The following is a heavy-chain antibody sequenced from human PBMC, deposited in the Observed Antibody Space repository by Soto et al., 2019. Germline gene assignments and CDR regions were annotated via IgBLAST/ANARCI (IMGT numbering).Heavy chain of an antibody. Sequence: QVQLQESGPGLVRPSETLSLTCTVSGGSFSSYYWTWIRQSPGKGLEWIGYIYYSGSTDYNPSLRGRLAISIDTSTNQFSLRLNSMTAADTAVYYCAGRDCSGTNCYYLDYYYMDVWGKGTPVTVSS. V-gene: IGHV4-59*08. CDR2: IYYSGST. CDR3: AGRDCSGTNCYYLDYYYMDV. D-gene: IGHD2-2*01. J-gene: IGHJ6*03. CDR1: GGSFSSYY.